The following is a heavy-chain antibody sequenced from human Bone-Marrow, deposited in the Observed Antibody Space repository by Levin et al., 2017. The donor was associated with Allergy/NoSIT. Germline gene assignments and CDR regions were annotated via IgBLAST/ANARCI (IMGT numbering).Heavy chain of an antibody. Sequence: ASVKVSCKASGYSFTSYGITWVRQAPGQGLEWMGWISPYNGDTNYAQKLQGRATMTTDTSTSTAYMELRSLPSDDTAVYYCARKQQQMPYDSWGQGTLVTVSS. CDR3: ARKQQQMPYDS. J-gene: IGHJ4*02. CDR1: GYSFTSYG. D-gene: IGHD6-13*01. CDR2: ISPYNGDT. V-gene: IGHV1-18*01.